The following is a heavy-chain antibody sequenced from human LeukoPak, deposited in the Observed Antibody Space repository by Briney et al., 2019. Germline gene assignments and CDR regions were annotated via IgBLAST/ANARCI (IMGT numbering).Heavy chain of an antibody. J-gene: IGHJ5*02. CDR1: GGSISSGSYY. V-gene: IGHV4-61*02. CDR2: IYTSGST. D-gene: IGHD3-10*01. Sequence: PSETLSPTCTVSGGSISSGSYYWSWIRQPAGKGLEWIGRIYTSGSTNYNPSLKSRVTISVDTSKNQFSLKLSSVTAADTAVYYCARGSRWRFGEFSGFNWFDPWGQGTLVTVSS. CDR3: ARGSRWRFGEFSGFNWFDP.